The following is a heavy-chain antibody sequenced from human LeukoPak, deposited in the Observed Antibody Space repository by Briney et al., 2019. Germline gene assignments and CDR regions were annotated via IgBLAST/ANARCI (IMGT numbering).Heavy chain of an antibody. CDR1: GFTFSGYW. Sequence: GGSLRLSCAASGFTFSGYWMHWVRQAPGKGLAWVSVIRSDGSITTYADSVKGRFTISRDTAKNTLYLQMNSLRAEDTAVYYCARDGRSGSFDKWGQGTLVSVSS. D-gene: IGHD1-26*01. CDR3: ARDGRSGSFDK. CDR2: IRSDGSIT. J-gene: IGHJ4*02. V-gene: IGHV3-74*01.